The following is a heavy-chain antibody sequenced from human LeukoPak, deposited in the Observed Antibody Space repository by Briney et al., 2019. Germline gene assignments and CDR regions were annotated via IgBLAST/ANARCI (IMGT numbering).Heavy chain of an antibody. J-gene: IGHJ4*02. CDR2: IWYDGSNK. V-gene: IGHV3-33*01. Sequence: GRSLRLSCAASAFTFSIYSMHWVRHAPDKGLEWVAVIWYDGSNKYYADSVKGRFTISRDNSKNTLYLKMNSLRAEDTAVYYCAIFDRAYYYDSSGYYPFDYWGQGTLVTVSS. D-gene: IGHD3-22*01. CDR3: AIFDRAYYYDSSGYYPFDY. CDR1: AFTFSIYS.